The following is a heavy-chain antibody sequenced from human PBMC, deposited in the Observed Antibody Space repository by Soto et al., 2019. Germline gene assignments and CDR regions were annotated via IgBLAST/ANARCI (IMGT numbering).Heavy chain of an antibody. J-gene: IGHJ3*02. D-gene: IGHD6-19*01. V-gene: IGHV1-18*01. Sequence: VKVSCKASGYTFTSYGISWVGQAPGQGLEWMGWISAYNGNTNYAQKLQGRVTMTTDTSTSTAYMELRSLRSDDTAVYYCAGLLYSSGWYSVYDAFDIWGQGTMVTVSS. CDR2: ISAYNGNT. CDR1: GYTFTSYG. CDR3: AGLLYSSGWYSVYDAFDI.